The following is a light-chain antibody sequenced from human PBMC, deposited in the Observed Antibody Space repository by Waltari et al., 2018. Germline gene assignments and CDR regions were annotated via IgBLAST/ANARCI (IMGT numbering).Light chain of an antibody. Sequence: QSALAQPRPVSGAPGQAGTIFCPGTHSDFGRFNFCSWFQQYPGKAPKLLISDVSERPSGVPDRFSGSKSGNTASLTISGLQAEDEADYYCCSYAGIYTWVFGGGTQLTVL. J-gene: IGLJ3*02. CDR3: CSYAGIYTWV. CDR1: HSDFGRFNF. V-gene: IGLV2-11*02. CDR2: DVS.